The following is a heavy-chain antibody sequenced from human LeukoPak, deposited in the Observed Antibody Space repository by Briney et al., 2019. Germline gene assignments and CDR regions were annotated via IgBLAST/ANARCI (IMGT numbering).Heavy chain of an antibody. D-gene: IGHD3-9*01. CDR1: GYTFTSYA. Sequence: ASVKVSCKASGYTFTSYAMHWVRQAPGQRLEWMGWINAGNGNTKYSQKFQGRVTITRDTSASTAYMELSSLRSEDTAVYYCARNDRPYDILTGYPDYWGRGTLVTVSP. J-gene: IGHJ4*02. V-gene: IGHV1-3*01. CDR3: ARNDRPYDILTGYPDY. CDR2: INAGNGNT.